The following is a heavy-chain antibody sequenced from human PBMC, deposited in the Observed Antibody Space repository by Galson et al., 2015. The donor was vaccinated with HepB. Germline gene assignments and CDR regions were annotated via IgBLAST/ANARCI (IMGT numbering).Heavy chain of an antibody. CDR3: ARAARWIDP. CDR1: GFAFSDYY. V-gene: IGHV3-11*01. Sequence: SLRLSCAASGFAFSDYYMTWIRQAPGKGLECLSHISPGGIALFYADSVKGRLTISRDNARNSLYLQMNSLRAEDSAIYYCARAARWIDPWGQGTLVTVSS. J-gene: IGHJ5*02. CDR2: ISPGGIAL.